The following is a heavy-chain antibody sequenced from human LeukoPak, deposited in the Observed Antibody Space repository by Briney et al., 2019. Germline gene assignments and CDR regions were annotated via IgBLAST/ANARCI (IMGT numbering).Heavy chain of an antibody. Sequence: GGSLRLSCAASGFTVSSNYMSWVRQAPGKGLEWVSSISSSSSYIYYADSVKGRFTISRDNAKNSLYLQMNSLRAEDTAVYYCAREKSSGWYTASAYYYGMEVWGQGTTVTVSS. V-gene: IGHV3-21*01. CDR1: GFTVSSNY. CDR3: AREKSSGWYTASAYYYGMEV. J-gene: IGHJ6*02. CDR2: ISSSSSYI. D-gene: IGHD6-19*01.